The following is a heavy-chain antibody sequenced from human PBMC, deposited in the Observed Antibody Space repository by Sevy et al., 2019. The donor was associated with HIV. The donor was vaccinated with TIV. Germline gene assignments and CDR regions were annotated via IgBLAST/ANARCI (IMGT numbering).Heavy chain of an antibody. CDR3: AGVGGYYDVWSGYTDFDY. Sequence: ASVKVSCKASGYTFTSYGISWVRQAPGQGLEWMGWISAYNGNTNYAQKLQGRVTMTTDTSTSTAYMELRSLRSDDTAVYYCAGVGGYYDVWSGYTDFDYWGQGTLVTVSS. CDR1: GYTFTSYG. V-gene: IGHV1-18*01. CDR2: ISAYNGNT. J-gene: IGHJ4*02. D-gene: IGHD3-3*01.